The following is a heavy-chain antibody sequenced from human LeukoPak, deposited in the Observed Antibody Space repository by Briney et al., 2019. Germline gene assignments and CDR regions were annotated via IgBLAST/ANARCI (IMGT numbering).Heavy chain of an antibody. V-gene: IGHV3-49*03. CDR3: TRSLYGDYVFN. D-gene: IGHD4-17*01. J-gene: IGHJ4*02. CDR1: GLTFGYYA. CDR2: IRSKAYGGTT. Sequence: GEFLKISCTASGLTFGYYAMSWFRQAPGKGLEWVGFIRSKAYGGTTEYAASVKGRFTISRDDSKSIAYLQMNSLKTEDTAVYYCTRSLYGDYVFNWGQGTLVTVS.